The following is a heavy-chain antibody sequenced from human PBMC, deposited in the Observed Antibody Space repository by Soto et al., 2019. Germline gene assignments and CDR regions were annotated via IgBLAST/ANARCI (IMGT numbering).Heavy chain of an antibody. Sequence: SVKVSCKASGFTFTSSAMQWVRQARGQRLEWIGWIVVGSGNTNYAQKIQERVTITRDMSTSTAYKELSSLRSEDTAVYYCAADGYCSGGSCYDTFDNWGQGTMVTVSS. V-gene: IGHV1-58*02. D-gene: IGHD2-15*01. CDR1: GFTFTSSA. CDR3: AADGYCSGGSCYDTFDN. CDR2: IVVGSGNT. J-gene: IGHJ3*02.